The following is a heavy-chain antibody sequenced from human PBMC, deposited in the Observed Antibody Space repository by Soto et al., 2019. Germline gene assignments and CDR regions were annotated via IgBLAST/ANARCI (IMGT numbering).Heavy chain of an antibody. V-gene: IGHV1-46*01. J-gene: IGHJ4*02. CDR2: INPNGGST. D-gene: IGHD6-19*01. CDR3: ALPKNTLGWYNF. Sequence: QVQVVQSGAEVKKPGASVKVSCKTSGYTFINYHVHWVRQAPGQGLAWMGAINPNGGSTTYAQHLQGRITMTSDASTSTVYMDLSSLRSDDTAVYYCALPKNTLGWYNFWGQGSLVTVS. CDR1: GYTFINYH.